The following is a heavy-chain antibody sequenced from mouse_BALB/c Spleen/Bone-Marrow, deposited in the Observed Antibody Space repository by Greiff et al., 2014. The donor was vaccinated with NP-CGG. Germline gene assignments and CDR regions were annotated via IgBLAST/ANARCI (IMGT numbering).Heavy chain of an antibody. CDR3: ARDRYCDYYFDY. CDR1: GFPLTNYG. V-gene: IGHV2-9*02. D-gene: IGHD2-4*01. Sequence: VQRVESGPGLVAPSQSLSISCTVSGFPLTNYGVHWVRQPPGKGLEWLGVIWAGGSTNYNSALMSRLSITKDNSKSQVFLKMNSLQTDDTAMYYCARDRYCDYYFDYWGQGTTLTVSS. J-gene: IGHJ2*01. CDR2: IWAGGST.